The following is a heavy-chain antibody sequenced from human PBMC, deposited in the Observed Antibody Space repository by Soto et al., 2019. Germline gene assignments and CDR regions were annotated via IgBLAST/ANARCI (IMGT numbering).Heavy chain of an antibody. D-gene: IGHD3-10*01. CDR1: GGSISSYY. Sequence: PSETLSLTCTVSGGSISSYYWSWIRQPPGKGLEWIGYIYYSGSTHYNPSLKSRVTISVDTSKNQFSLKLSSVTAADTAVYYCARDYGSGSGHYYYGMDVWGQGTTVTVSS. CDR2: IYYSGST. J-gene: IGHJ6*02. CDR3: ARDYGSGSGHYYYGMDV. V-gene: IGHV4-59*01.